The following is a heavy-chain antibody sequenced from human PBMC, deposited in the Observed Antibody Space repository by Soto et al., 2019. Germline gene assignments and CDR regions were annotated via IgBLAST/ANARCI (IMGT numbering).Heavy chain of an antibody. Sequence: EVQLVESGGGLVQPGGSLRLSCSASGFSFSHYAMHWVRQAPGKGLEYVSEISSNGGNTYYAESVKGRFTISRDNSQNTLYLQMSSLRAEDTAVYYCVKVWGGYYFDYWGQGTLVTVSS. J-gene: IGHJ4*02. V-gene: IGHV3-64D*08. D-gene: IGHD7-27*01. CDR2: ISSNGGNT. CDR3: VKVWGGYYFDY. CDR1: GFSFSHYA.